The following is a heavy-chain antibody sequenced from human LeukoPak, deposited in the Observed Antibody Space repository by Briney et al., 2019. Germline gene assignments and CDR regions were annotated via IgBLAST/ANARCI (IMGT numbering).Heavy chain of an antibody. D-gene: IGHD1-26*01. J-gene: IGHJ4*02. CDR3: ATPREWELPDFDY. Sequence: QPGRSLRLSCAASGFTFSSYGMHWVRQAPGKGLEWVAVIWYGGSNKYYADSVKGRFTISRDNSKNTLYLQMNSLRAEDTAVYYCATPREWELPDFDYWGQGTLVTVSS. CDR1: GFTFSSYG. V-gene: IGHV3-33*08. CDR2: IWYGGSNK.